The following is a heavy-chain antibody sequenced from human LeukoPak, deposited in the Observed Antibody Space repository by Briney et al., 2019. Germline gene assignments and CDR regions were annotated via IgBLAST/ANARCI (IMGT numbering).Heavy chain of an antibody. CDR2: IYHSGST. V-gene: IGHV4-4*02. CDR1: GGSISSSNW. J-gene: IGHJ3*02. CDR3: ARGPTRGGSSYDAFDI. D-gene: IGHD2-15*01. Sequence: SETLSLTCAVSGGSISSSNWWSWVRQPPGKGLEWIGEIYHSGSTNYNPSLKSRVTISVDKSKNQFSLKLSSVTAADTAVYYCARGPTRGGSSYDAFDIWGQGTMVTVSS.